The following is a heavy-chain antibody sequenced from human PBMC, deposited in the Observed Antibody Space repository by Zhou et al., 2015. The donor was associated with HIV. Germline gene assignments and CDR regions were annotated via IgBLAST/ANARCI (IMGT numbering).Heavy chain of an antibody. CDR3: ARLPGITGTTFIWFDP. Sequence: QVQLVQSGTEVKKPGSSVKVSCKTSGGTFSGSEISWVRQAPGQGLEWMGEITPTFDIVNYAQKFRGRVTITADEPTSTAYMELSSLRSDDTAVYYCARLPGITGTTFIWFDPWGQGTLVTVSS. CDR1: GGTFSGSE. D-gene: IGHD1-7*01. CDR2: ITPTFDIV. V-gene: IGHV1-69*01. J-gene: IGHJ5*02.